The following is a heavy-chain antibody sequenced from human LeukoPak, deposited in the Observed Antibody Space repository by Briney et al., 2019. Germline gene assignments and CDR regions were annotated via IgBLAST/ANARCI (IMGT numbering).Heavy chain of an antibody. D-gene: IGHD1-1*01. CDR1: GLTFSGSA. CDR2: IRSKANSYAT. Sequence: PGGSLKLSCAAPGLTFSGSAMHWVRQASGKGLEWVGRIRSKANSYATAYAASVKGRFTISRDDSKNTAYLQMNSLKTEDTAVYYCSGVTGTGVYWGQGTLVTVSS. V-gene: IGHV3-73*01. CDR3: SGVTGTGVY. J-gene: IGHJ4*02.